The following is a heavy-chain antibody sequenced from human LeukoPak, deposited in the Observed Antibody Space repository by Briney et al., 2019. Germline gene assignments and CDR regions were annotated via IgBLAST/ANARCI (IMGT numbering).Heavy chain of an antibody. CDR3: ARDTDPYCGGDCDRDY. V-gene: IGHV3-21*01. Sequence: GGSLRLSCAASGFTFSSYSMNWVRQAPGKGLEWVSSLSSSSSYIYYADSVKGRFTISRDNAKNSLYLQMNSLRAEDTAVYYCARDTDPYCGGDCDRDYWGQGTLVTVSS. J-gene: IGHJ4*02. D-gene: IGHD2-21*02. CDR2: LSSSSSYI. CDR1: GFTFSSYS.